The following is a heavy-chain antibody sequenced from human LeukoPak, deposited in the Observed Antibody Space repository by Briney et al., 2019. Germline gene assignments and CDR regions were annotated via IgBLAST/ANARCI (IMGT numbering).Heavy chain of an antibody. CDR2: INHSGST. CDR3: ARRGDPDAWEYSSSWPFDY. J-gene: IGHJ4*02. D-gene: IGHD6-13*01. V-gene: IGHV4-34*01. CDR1: GGSFSGYY. Sequence: PSETLSLTCAVYGGSFSGYYWSWIRQPPGKGLEWIGEINHSGSTNYNPSLKSRVTISVDTSKNQFSLKLSSVTAADTAVYYCARRGDPDAWEYSSSWPFDYWGQGTLVTVSS.